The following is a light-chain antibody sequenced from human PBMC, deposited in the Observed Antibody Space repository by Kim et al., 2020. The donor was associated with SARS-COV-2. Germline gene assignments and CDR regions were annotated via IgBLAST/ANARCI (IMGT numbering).Light chain of an antibody. J-gene: IGKJ1*01. CDR3: HQDGSSRQT. V-gene: IGKV3-20*01. CDR2: GAS. Sequence: PGETATLSCRASQSVGNNFLAWYQQKPGQAPSLLIYGASRRATGIPDRFSGSGSGTDFTLTISRLEPEDFAVYYCHQDGSSRQTFGQGTKVDIK. CDR1: QSVGNNF.